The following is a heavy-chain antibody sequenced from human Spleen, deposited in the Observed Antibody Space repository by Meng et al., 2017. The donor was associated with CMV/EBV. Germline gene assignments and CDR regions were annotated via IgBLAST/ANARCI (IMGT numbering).Heavy chain of an antibody. CDR1: GYTFTGYY. CDR3: ARVRAPKSWYGNY. CDR2: INPNSGGT. V-gene: IGHV1-2*02. Sequence: GQLGQSGAEVKKPGASVKVSCKASGYTFTGYYMHWVRQAPGQGLEWMGWINPNSGGTNYAQKFQGRVTMTRDTSISTAYMELSRLRSDDTAVYYCARVRAPKSWYGNYWGQGTLVTVSS. D-gene: IGHD6-13*01. J-gene: IGHJ4*02.